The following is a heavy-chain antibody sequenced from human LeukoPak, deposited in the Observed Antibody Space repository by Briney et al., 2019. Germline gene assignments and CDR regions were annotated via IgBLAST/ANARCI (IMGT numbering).Heavy chain of an antibody. J-gene: IGHJ4*02. CDR3: AKGRVVVVAAPFDY. CDR2: ISGSGGST. Sequence: GGSLRLSCAASGFTFSSYAMSWVRQAPGKGLEWVSAISGSGGSTYYADSVKGRFTISRDDSKNTLYLQMNSLRAEDTAVYYCAKGRVVVVAAPFDYWGQGTLVTVSS. V-gene: IGHV3-23*01. D-gene: IGHD2-15*01. CDR1: GFTFSSYA.